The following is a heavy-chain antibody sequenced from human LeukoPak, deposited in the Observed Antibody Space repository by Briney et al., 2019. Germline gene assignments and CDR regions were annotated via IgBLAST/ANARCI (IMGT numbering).Heavy chain of an antibody. Sequence: PGGSLRLSCAASGFTFSDYYMSWIRQAPGKGLEWVSCISSSASTIYYADSVKGRFTISRDNAKNSLYLQMNSLRAEDTAVYYCARDRRNYDFWSGYPYWGQGTLVTVSS. V-gene: IGHV3-11*04. D-gene: IGHD3-3*01. CDR3: ARDRRNYDFWSGYPY. CDR2: ISSSASTI. CDR1: GFTFSDYY. J-gene: IGHJ4*02.